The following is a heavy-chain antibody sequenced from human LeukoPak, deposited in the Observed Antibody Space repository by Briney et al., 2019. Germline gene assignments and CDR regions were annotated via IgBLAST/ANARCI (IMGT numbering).Heavy chain of an antibody. V-gene: IGHV4-39*01. CDR2: IYYSGNT. CDR1: GVSISSSNSY. Sequence: SETLSLTCTVSGVSISSSNSYWRWIRQPPGKGLEWIGSIYYSGNTYYNASLKSQVSISIDTSKNQFSLRLTSVTAADTAVYYCAGQYQLLLEGWFDPWGQGTLVTVSS. D-gene: IGHD2-2*01. CDR3: AGQYQLLLEGWFDP. J-gene: IGHJ5*02.